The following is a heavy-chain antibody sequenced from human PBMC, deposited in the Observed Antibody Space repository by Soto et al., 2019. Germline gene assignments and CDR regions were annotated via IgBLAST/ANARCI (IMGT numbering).Heavy chain of an antibody. Sequence: SETLSLTCSGSGGSISIYYWTWIRQSPGRGLEWIGDIYYTGSTNYNPSLESRVTISLDTSKNQFSLRLTSVTAADTAVYYCARVGSGFVRGFDYWGQGTLVTVSS. CDR3: ARVGSGFVRGFDY. CDR1: GGSISIYY. V-gene: IGHV4-59*01. J-gene: IGHJ4*02. CDR2: IYYTGST. D-gene: IGHD5-12*01.